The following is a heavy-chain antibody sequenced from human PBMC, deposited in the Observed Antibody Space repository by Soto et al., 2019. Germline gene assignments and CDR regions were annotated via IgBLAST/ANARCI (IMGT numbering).Heavy chain of an antibody. J-gene: IGHJ6*02. CDR3: ARDAQYYYDSSDYPGPQTYYGMDV. CDR2: ISYDGSNK. D-gene: IGHD3-22*01. CDR1: GFTFRSYA. V-gene: IGHV3-30-3*01. Sequence: PKRHSCAASGFTFRSYAMHWVRQDPGKGLEWVAVISYDGSNKYYADSVKGRFTISRDNSKNTLYLQMNSLRAEDTAVYYCARDAQYYYDSSDYPGPQTYYGMDVWGQGTTVTVSS.